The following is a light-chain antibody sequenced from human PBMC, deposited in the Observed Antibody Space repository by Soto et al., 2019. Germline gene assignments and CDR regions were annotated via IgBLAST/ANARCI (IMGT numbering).Light chain of an antibody. Sequence: QMTQSPSSLSASVGGRVAIACRASQGISTYLNWYQQKPGKAPKLLIYAASSLQSGVPSRFSGSGSETDFTLTISSLQPEDFATYSCQQSYSTTWTFGQGTKVDIK. CDR1: QGISTY. CDR2: AAS. J-gene: IGKJ1*01. V-gene: IGKV1-39*01. CDR3: QQSYSTTWT.